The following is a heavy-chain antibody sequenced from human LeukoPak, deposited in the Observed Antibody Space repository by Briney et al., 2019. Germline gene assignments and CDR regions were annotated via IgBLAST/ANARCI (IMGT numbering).Heavy chain of an antibody. CDR3: AKDMGGGNAVFDY. J-gene: IGHJ4*02. V-gene: IGHV3-9*01. Sequence: GRSLRLSCAAFGLTFDAYATQWVRQAPGNGLELGSAISLNSGSIGYAATVKARFPISRDKAKTSLYLHVEPLRAQDWALYYCAKDMGGGNAVFDYWGQGTLVTVSA. CDR2: ISLNSGSI. D-gene: IGHD4-23*01. CDR1: GLTFDAYA.